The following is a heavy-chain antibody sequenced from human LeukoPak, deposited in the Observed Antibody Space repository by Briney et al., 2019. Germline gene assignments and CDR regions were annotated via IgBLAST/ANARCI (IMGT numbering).Heavy chain of an antibody. CDR3: ARGMFGPDY. V-gene: IGHV3-23*01. CDR2: VARSGGTT. J-gene: IGHJ4*02. Sequence: GGSLRLSCAASGFTFNNYAMTWVRQAPGKGLEWVSGVARSGGTTSYADSVKGRFTISRDNFKNTLYLQMNSLRAEDTALYYCARGMFGPDYWGQGTLVTVSS. D-gene: IGHD3-10*02. CDR1: GFTFNNYA.